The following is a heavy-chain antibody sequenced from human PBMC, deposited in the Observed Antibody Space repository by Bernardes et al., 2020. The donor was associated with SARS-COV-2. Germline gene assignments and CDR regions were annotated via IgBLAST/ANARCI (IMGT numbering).Heavy chain of an antibody. Sequence: SETLSLTCTVSGGSISSSSYYWGWIRQPPGKGLEWIGSIYYSGSTYYNPSLKSRVTISVDTSKNQFSLKLSSVTAADTAVYYCASGTRRYFDYWGQGTLVTVSS. J-gene: IGHJ4*02. V-gene: IGHV4-39*07. CDR1: GGSISSSSYY. D-gene: IGHD1-1*01. CDR3: ASGTRRYFDY. CDR2: IYYSGST.